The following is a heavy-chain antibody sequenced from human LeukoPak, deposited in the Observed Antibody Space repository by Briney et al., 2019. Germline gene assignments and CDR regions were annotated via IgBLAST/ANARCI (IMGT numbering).Heavy chain of an antibody. D-gene: IGHD6-13*01. CDR1: GFTFSGYE. CDR3: ATTSIAAAVPGCFDY. J-gene: IGHJ4*02. V-gene: IGHV3-48*03. Sequence: GGSLRLSCEASGFTFSGYEMNWVRQAPGKGLEWVSYICSSGKTIYYADSTKGRFTVSRDNAKNSLYLQMNSLRAEDTAVYYCATTSIAAAVPGCFDYWGQGTLVTVFS. CDR2: ICSSGKTI.